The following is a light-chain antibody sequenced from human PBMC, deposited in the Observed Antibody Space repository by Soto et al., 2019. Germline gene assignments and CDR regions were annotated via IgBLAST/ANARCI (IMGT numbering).Light chain of an antibody. CDR3: AAWDDSLNGYV. V-gene: IGLV1-44*01. Sequence: QSVLTQPPSASGTPGQRVTISCSGSSSNIGSNSVNWPHQLPGTAPRLVIYSNNQRPSGVPDRFSGSKSGASASLAISGLQSEDEADYYCAAWDDSLNGYVFGTGTKVTVL. J-gene: IGLJ1*01. CDR2: SNN. CDR1: SSNIGSNS.